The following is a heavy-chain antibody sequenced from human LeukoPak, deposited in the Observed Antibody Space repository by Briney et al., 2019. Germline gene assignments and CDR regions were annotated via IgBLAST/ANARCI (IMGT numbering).Heavy chain of an antibody. J-gene: IGHJ5*02. CDR3: AKDIRSRWYQSWFDP. CDR1: GFTFDDYA. CDR2: LSWHSGSI. Sequence: GGSLRLSCAASGFTFDDYAMHWVRQAPGKGLERVSGLSWHSGSIGYADSVKGRLTISRDNAKNSLYLQMNSLRAEDTALYYGAKDIRSRWYQSWFDPWGQGTLVTVSS. V-gene: IGHV3-9*01. D-gene: IGHD6-13*01.